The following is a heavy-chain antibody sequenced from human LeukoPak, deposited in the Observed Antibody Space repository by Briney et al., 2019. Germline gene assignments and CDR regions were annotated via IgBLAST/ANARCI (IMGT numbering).Heavy chain of an antibody. CDR2: IHDSATT. Sequence: SETLSLTCTLSGGSLSSYYWNWIRQPPGKGLEWIGSIHDSATTNFNPSLKSRVTISLDTSKNQFSLKLTSVTAADTAVYYCARSRGGYGDYGSWFDPWGQGTLVTVSS. D-gene: IGHD4-17*01. CDR1: GGSLSSYY. V-gene: IGHV4-59*01. J-gene: IGHJ5*02. CDR3: ARSRGGYGDYGSWFDP.